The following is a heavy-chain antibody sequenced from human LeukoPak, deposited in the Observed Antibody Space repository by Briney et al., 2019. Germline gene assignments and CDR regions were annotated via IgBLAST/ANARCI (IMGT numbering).Heavy chain of an antibody. Sequence: GGSLRLSCAASGFTVSSSYISRVRQAPGKGLEWVSAIYSGGTTYYADSVRGRFTISRDNSKNTLYLLMNSLRAEDTAMYHCARQTGESTNFDNWGQGTLVTVSS. V-gene: IGHV3-53*01. J-gene: IGHJ4*02. CDR3: ARQTGESTNFDN. CDR2: IYSGGTT. D-gene: IGHD2-2*01. CDR1: GFTVSSSY.